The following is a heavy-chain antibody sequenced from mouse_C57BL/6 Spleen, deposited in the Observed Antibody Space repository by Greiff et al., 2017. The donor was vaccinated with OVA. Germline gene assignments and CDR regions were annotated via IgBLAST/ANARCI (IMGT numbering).Heavy chain of an antibody. CDR1: GYTFTSYW. CDR2: IHPNSGST. D-gene: IGHD2-2*01. V-gene: IGHV1-64*01. J-gene: IGHJ4*01. Sequence: QVQLQQSGAELVKPGASVKLSCKASGYTFTSYWMHWVKQRPGQGLEWIGMIHPNSGSTNYNEKFKSKATLTVDKSSSTAYMQLSSLTSEDSAVYYCARSNGYDGYYYAMDYWGQGTSVTVSS. CDR3: ARSNGYDGYYYAMDY.